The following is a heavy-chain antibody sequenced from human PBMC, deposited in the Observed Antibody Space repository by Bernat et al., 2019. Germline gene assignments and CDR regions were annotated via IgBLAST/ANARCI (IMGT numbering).Heavy chain of an antibody. Sequence: QLQLQESGPGLVKPSETLSLTCTVSGGSISSSSYYWGWIRQPPGKGLEWIGRIYYSGSTYYNPSLKSRVTISVGTSKNQFSLKLSYVTAADTAVYYCATNSRELTTVTYFDYWGQGTLVTVSS. CDR1: GGSISSSSYY. J-gene: IGHJ4*02. CDR2: IYYSGST. D-gene: IGHD4-11*01. V-gene: IGHV4-39*01. CDR3: ATNSRELTTVTYFDY.